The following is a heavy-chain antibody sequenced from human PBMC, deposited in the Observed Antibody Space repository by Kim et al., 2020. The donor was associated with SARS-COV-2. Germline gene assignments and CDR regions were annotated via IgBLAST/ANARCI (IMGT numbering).Heavy chain of an antibody. CDR1: GGSFSGYY. Sequence: SETLSLTCAVYGGSFSGYYWSWIRQPPGKGLEWIGEINHSGSTNYNPSLKSRVTISVDTSKNQFSLKLSSVTAADTAVYYCARGRGSGSKDDYWGQGTLVTVSS. CDR2: INHSGST. CDR3: ARGRGSGSKDDY. V-gene: IGHV4-34*01. J-gene: IGHJ4*02. D-gene: IGHD3-10*01.